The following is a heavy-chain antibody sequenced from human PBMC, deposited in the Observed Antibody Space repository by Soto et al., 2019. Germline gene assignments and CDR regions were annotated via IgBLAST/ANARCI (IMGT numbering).Heavy chain of an antibody. CDR1: GGTFSSYT. CDR3: ARDNKAVADDAFDI. J-gene: IGHJ3*02. D-gene: IGHD6-19*01. Sequence: QVQLVQSGAEVKKPGSSVKVSCKASGGTFSSYTISWVRQAPGQGLEWMGRIIPILGIANYAQKSQGRVTITADKSTTTACMELSSLRSDDTAVYYCARDNKAVADDAFDIWGQGTMVTVSS. CDR2: IIPILGIA. V-gene: IGHV1-69*08.